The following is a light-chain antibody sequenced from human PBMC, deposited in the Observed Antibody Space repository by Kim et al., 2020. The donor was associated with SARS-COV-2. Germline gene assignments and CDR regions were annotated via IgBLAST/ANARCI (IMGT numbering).Light chain of an antibody. V-gene: IGKV3-15*01. J-gene: IGKJ4*01. CDR2: GAS. CDR1: QSVSSK. CDR3: QQYDTWPPVT. Sequence: SPGERVTLSCRASQSVSSKVAWYQQKPGQAPRLLIYGASTRATGTPARFSGSGSGTEFTLDISSLQSEDFAVYYCQQYDTWPPVTFGGGTKVDIK.